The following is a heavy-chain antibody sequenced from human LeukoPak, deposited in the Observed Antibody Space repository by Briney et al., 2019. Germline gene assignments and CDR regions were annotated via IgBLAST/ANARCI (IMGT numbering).Heavy chain of an antibody. Sequence: GESLKISCKGSGYSFPSYWIGWVRQMPGNGLEWMGIIYPGDSDTRYSPSFQGQVTISTDKSISTAYLQWSSLKASDTAMYYCARLTASYSRAFDYWGQGTLVTVSS. CDR2: IYPGDSDT. CDR3: ARLTASYSRAFDY. D-gene: IGHD6-13*01. CDR1: GYSFPSYW. J-gene: IGHJ4*02. V-gene: IGHV5-51*01.